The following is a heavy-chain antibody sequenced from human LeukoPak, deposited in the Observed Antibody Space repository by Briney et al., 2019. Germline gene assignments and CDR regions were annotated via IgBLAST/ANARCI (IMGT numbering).Heavy chain of an antibody. CDR2: MNHRGST. CDR1: GGSFSGYY. CDR3: ARGHITIVRGVNLQLQFDY. V-gene: IGHV4-34*01. D-gene: IGHD3-10*01. J-gene: IGHJ4*02. Sequence: SETLSLTCAVYGGSFSGYYWSGMRDPPGRGREGGGEMNHRGSTNYNPSLKSRVTISVETSKNPLYLQLSSVTAADTAVYYCARGHITIVRGVNLQLQFDYWGQGTLVTVSS.